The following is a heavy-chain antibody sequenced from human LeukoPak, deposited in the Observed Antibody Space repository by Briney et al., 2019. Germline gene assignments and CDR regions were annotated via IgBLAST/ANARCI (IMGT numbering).Heavy chain of an antibody. CDR3: ANYYDSSGPDDY. CDR1: GFTFSSYW. J-gene: IGHJ4*02. Sequence: GGSLRLSCAASGFTFSSYWMYWVRQAPGKGPVWVARINYADSVKGRFTISRDNSKNTLYLQMNSLRAEDTAVYYCANYYDSSGPDDYWGQGTLVTVSS. CDR2: IN. D-gene: IGHD3-22*01. V-gene: IGHV3-23*01.